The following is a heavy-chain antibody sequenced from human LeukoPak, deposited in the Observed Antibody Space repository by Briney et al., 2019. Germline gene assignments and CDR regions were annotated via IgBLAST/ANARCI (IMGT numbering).Heavy chain of an antibody. CDR1: GFNVSDYY. J-gene: IGHJ4*02. V-gene: IGHV3-53*01. Sequence: PGGSLRLSCAASGFNVSDYYMTWVRQAPGKGLEWISLIYNAASTSYADSVKGRFTISRDNSRNTLSLQMNTLRAEDTAVYYCARVLRYFDWSLDYWGQGILVTVSS. CDR2: IYNAAST. D-gene: IGHD3-9*01. CDR3: ARVLRYFDWSLDY.